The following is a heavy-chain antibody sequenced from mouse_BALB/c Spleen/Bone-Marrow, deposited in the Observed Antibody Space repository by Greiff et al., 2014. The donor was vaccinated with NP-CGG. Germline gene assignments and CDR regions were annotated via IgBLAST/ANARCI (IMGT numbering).Heavy chain of an antibody. V-gene: IGHV3-2*02. CDR3: AKGTSYGNSFAY. Sequence: DVKLQESGPGLVKPSQSLSLTCTVTGYSITSDYTWNWIRQFPENKLEWMGYISYSGSTSYNPSIKSRISITRDTSKNQFFLQLNSVTTEDAATYYCAKGTSYGNSFAYWGQGTLVTVSA. CDR1: GYSITSDYT. CDR2: ISYSGST. J-gene: IGHJ3*01. D-gene: IGHD2-10*02.